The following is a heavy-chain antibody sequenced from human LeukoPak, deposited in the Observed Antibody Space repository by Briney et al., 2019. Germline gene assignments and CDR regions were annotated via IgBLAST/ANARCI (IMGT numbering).Heavy chain of an antibody. J-gene: IGHJ4*02. D-gene: IGHD2-2*01. CDR1: GFTFSRYS. Sequence: GGSLRLSCAASGFTFSRYSMNWVRQAPGKGLEWVSYISSSSRTMYYADSVKGRFTISRDNAKNSLYLQMNSLRDDDTAVYYCARGVEVVPAAYWGQGTLVTVSS. V-gene: IGHV3-48*02. CDR3: ARGVEVVPAAY. CDR2: ISSSSRTM.